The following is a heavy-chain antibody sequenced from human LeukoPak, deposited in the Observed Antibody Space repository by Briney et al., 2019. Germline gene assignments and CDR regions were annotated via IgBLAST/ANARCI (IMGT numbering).Heavy chain of an antibody. Sequence: SETLSLTCTVSGGSISSSSYYWGWIRQPPGKGLEWIGSIYYSGSTYYNPSLKSRVTISIDTSKNQFSLKLSSVTAADTAVYYCARAPLWFGDEGFDYWGQGTLVTVSS. CDR2: IYYSGST. V-gene: IGHV4-39*07. D-gene: IGHD3-10*01. CDR3: ARAPLWFGDEGFDY. CDR1: GGSISSSSYY. J-gene: IGHJ4*02.